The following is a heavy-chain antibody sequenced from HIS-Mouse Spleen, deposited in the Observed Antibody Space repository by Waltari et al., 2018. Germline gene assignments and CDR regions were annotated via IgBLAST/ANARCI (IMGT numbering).Heavy chain of an antibody. CDR2: TYPGDSDT. CDR1: GYSFTRSW. D-gene: IGHD3-10*01. J-gene: IGHJ3*02. CDR3: ARLTRITNLDI. V-gene: IGHV5-51*03. Sequence: EVQLVQSGAEVKKPGESLKISCKGSGYSFTRSWTGLVRQRPGKGLEWMGITYPGDSDTRYSPSFQGQVTISADKSISTAYLQWSSLKASDTAMYYCARLTRITNLDIWGQGTMVTVSS.